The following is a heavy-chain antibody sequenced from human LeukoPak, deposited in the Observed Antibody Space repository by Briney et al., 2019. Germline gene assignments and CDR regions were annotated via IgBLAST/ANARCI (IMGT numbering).Heavy chain of an antibody. CDR3: ARAPTYYYDSSGYYPFDY. V-gene: IGHV4-61*02. CDR1: GGPISSGSYY. J-gene: IGHJ4*02. D-gene: IGHD3-22*01. CDR2: IYTSGST. Sequence: SQTLSLTCTVSGGPISSGSYYWSWIRQPAGKGLEWIGRIYTSGSTNYNPSLKSRVTISVDTSKNQFSLKLSSVTAADTAVYYCARAPTYYYDSSGYYPFDYWGQGTLVTVSS.